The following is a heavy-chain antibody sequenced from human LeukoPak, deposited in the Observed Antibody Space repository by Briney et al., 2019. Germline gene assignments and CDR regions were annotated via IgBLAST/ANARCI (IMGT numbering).Heavy chain of an antibody. V-gene: IGHV4-39*01. J-gene: IGHJ6*03. Sequence: SETLSLTCTVSGCSISSSCYYWGLLRHPPAKRQGCIGSIYSSGSNYYHPSLKSRTTISVDTSKIQFSLKLSSVTAADTAVYYCARGLSTSTYYYYYMDVWGKGTTVTVSS. CDR2: IYSSGSN. CDR1: GCSISSSCYY. CDR3: ARGLSTSTYYYYYMDV. D-gene: IGHD5/OR15-5a*01.